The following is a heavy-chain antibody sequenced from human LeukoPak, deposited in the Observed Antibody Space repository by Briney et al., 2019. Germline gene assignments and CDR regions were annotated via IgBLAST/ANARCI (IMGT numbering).Heavy chain of an antibody. J-gene: IGHJ4*02. CDR3: AKRPGRFTFGDRDFDY. D-gene: IGHD3-16*01. Sequence: GGSLRLSCAASGFTFSSYAMSWVPQAPGKGREWVSAISGSGGSTYYADSVKGRFTISRDNSKNTLYLQMNSLRAEDTAVYYCAKRPGRFTFGDRDFDYWGQGTLVTVSS. V-gene: IGHV3-23*01. CDR2: ISGSGGST. CDR1: GFTFSSYA.